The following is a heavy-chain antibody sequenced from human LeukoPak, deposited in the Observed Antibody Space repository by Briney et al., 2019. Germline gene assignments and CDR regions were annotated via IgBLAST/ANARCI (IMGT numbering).Heavy chain of an antibody. CDR3: TRGPVYYYDSSGYYDDY. V-gene: IGHV3-73*01. J-gene: IGHJ4*02. CDR2: ISSKANSYAT. D-gene: IGHD3-22*01. Sequence: GGSVKLSCTASGFTFSGYAIHWVRQAPGKGLEWVGRISSKANSYATAYEASGKGRFTISRDDSKNTAYLQMNSLKTEDTAVYYCTRGPVYYYDSSGYYDDYWGQGTLVTVSS. CDR1: GFTFSGYA.